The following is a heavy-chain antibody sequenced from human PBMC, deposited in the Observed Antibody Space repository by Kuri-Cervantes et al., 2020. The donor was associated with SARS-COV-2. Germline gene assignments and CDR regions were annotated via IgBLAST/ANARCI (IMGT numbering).Heavy chain of an antibody. CDR2: ISSSSSYI. CDR1: GFTFSSYS. CDR3: ARETTQPNWFDP. V-gene: IGHV3-21*01. Sequence: GGSLRLSCAASGFTFSSYSMNWVRQAPGKGLEWVSSISSSSSYIYYADSVKGRFTISRDNAKNSLYLQMNSLRAEDTAVYYCARETTQPNWFDPWGQGTLVTVSS. D-gene: IGHD4-11*01. J-gene: IGHJ5*02.